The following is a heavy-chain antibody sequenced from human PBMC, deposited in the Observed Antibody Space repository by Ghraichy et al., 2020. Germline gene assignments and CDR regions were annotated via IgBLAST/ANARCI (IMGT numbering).Heavy chain of an antibody. V-gene: IGHV1-8*02. J-gene: IGHJ6*03. CDR1: GYTFTSYD. Sequence: ASVKVSCKASGYTFTSYDINWVRQATGQGLEWMGWMNPNSGNTGYAQKFQGRVTMTRNTSISTAYMELSSLRSEDTTVYYCARGVDYGDYRKFYYYYMDVWGKGTTVTVSS. CDR2: MNPNSGNT. D-gene: IGHD4-17*01. CDR3: ARGVDYGDYRKFYYYYMDV.